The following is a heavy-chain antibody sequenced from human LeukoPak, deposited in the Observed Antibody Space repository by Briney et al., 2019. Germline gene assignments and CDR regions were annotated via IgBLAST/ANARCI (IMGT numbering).Heavy chain of an antibody. J-gene: IGHJ6*03. CDR3: ARGFYPYHYYMDV. CDR2: INREGTDT. CDR1: GFTFSNYW. V-gene: IGHV3-74*01. Sequence: PGGSLRLSCAASGFTFSNYWMQWVRQAPGKGLEWVSRINREGTDTTYAGSVKGRFTISRDNAKDTLSLQVNSLRAEDTAIYYCARGFYPYHYYMDVWGKGTTVTVSS.